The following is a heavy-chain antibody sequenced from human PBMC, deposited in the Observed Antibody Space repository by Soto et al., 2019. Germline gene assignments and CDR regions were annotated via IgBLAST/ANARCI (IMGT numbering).Heavy chain of an antibody. CDR3: SSDRRYPYYYYGMYV. CDR1: GYTFTGYY. Sequence: GASVKVSCKASGYTFTGYYMHWVRQAPGQGLERMGWINPNSGGTNYAQKFQGWVTMTRDTSISTAYMELSRLRSDDTAVYYFSSDRRYPYYYYGMYVWGQGTTVTVSS. CDR2: INPNSGGT. D-gene: IGHD2-2*02. V-gene: IGHV1-2*04. J-gene: IGHJ6*02.